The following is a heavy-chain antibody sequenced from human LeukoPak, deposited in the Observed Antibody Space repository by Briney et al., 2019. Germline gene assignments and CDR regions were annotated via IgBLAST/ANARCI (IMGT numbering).Heavy chain of an antibody. CDR3: ARGLGSYDSSELTWPMISF. CDR1: GYTFTSHD. D-gene: IGHD3-22*01. Sequence: ASVKVSCKASGYTFTSHDINWVRQATGHGLEWMGWMNPDSGDTAYAQKFQGRITMTRSTSITTAYMELSSLRSEDTAVYYCARGLGSYDSSELTWPMISFWGQGTQVTVSS. V-gene: IGHV1-8*01. CDR2: MNPDSGDT. J-gene: IGHJ4*02.